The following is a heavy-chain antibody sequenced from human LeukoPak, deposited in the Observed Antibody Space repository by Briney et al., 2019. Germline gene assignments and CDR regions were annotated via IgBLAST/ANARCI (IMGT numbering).Heavy chain of an antibody. CDR2: ISPSSSYI. J-gene: IGHJ4*02. D-gene: IGHD3-16*01. Sequence: GGSLRLSCAASGFTLSSFKMTWVRQAPGKGLEWVASISPSSSYISYADSLKGRVTVSRDNTKNSVFLQMSSLRAEDTAVYYCARDLTGGEYFDSWGQGTLISVSS. CDR1: GFTLSSFK. V-gene: IGHV3-21*01. CDR3: ARDLTGGEYFDS.